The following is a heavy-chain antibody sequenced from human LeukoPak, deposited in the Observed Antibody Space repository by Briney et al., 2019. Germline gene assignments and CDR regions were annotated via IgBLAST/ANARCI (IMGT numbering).Heavy chain of an antibody. D-gene: IGHD3-22*01. CDR1: GYRFTNYW. V-gene: IGHV5-51*01. CDR3: TRQGVYYSDSSAYYY. Sequence: GESLKISCKGSGYRFTNYWIGWVRQIPGKGLELMGSIYPGDSDTGYSPSFQGQVTISADKSITTAYLQWSSLKASDTAKYYCTRQGVYYSDSSAYYYWGQGTLVAVSS. CDR2: IYPGDSDT. J-gene: IGHJ4*02.